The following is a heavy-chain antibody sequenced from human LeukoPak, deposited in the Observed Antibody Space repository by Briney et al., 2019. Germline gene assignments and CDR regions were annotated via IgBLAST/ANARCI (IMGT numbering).Heavy chain of an antibody. CDR1: GYTFTGYY. CDR2: ISAYNGNT. J-gene: IGHJ3*02. D-gene: IGHD3-22*01. CDR3: ARDNPFHDSSGYYRDDAFDI. V-gene: IGHV1-18*04. Sequence: ASVKVSCKASGYTFTGYYMHWVRQAPGQGLEWMGWISAYNGNTNYAQKLQGRVTMTTDTSTSTAYMELRSLRSDDTAVYYCARDNPFHDSSGYYRDDAFDIWGQGTMVTVSS.